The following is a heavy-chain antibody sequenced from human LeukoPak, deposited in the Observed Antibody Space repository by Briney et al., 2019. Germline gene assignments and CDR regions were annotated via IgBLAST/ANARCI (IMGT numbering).Heavy chain of an antibody. D-gene: IGHD6-19*01. CDR3: ARQWKWFDP. CDR2: IKQDGTEK. V-gene: IGHV3-7*01. Sequence: AGGSLRLSCAASGFSFSSSWMSWIRQAPGKGLEWVANIKQDGTEKDYVDSVKGRFTISRDNDKSSVYLQMNSLSVEDTAVYYCARQWKWFDPWGQGTLVTVSS. J-gene: IGHJ5*02. CDR1: GFSFSSSW.